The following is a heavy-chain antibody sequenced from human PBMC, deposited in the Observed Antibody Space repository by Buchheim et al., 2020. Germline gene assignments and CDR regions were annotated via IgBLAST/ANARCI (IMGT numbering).Heavy chain of an antibody. J-gene: IGHJ4*02. CDR1: GVSISTSSHH. Sequence: QLQESGPGLVKPSETLSLTCTSSGVSISTSSHHWAWIRQPPGKGLEWIASISDTGNTYYRSSLQSRVTISIDTAKNQFSLKVRSVTAADTAVYYCSREEKSSSDYWGQGTL. V-gene: IGHV4-39*02. D-gene: IGHD6-6*01. CDR2: ISDTGNT. CDR3: SREEKSSSDY.